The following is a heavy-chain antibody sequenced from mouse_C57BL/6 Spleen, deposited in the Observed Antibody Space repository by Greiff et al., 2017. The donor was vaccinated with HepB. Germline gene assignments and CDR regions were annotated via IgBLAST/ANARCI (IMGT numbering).Heavy chain of an antibody. Sequence: DVMLVESGGGLVQPGGSLSLSCAASGFTFTDYYMSWVRQPPGKALEWLGFIRNTANGYTTEYSAAVKGRFTISRDNSQSILYRQMNALRAEDSATYYCASPSIYDGPYWYFDVWGTGTTVTVSA. CDR2: IRNTANGYTT. CDR3: ASPSIYDGPYWYFDV. V-gene: IGHV7-3*01. CDR1: GFTFTDYY. J-gene: IGHJ1*03. D-gene: IGHD2-3*01.